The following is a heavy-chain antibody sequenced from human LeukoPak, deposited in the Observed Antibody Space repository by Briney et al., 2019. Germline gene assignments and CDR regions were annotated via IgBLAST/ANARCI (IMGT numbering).Heavy chain of an antibody. CDR3: AKGAASRGYTYVAN. CDR1: AFTFRSYA. Sequence: LPGGSLRLSCAASAFTFRSYAMIWVRQAPGKGLEWVSGISGSGGSTYYSDSAKGRFTVSRGNSNNTLYLQMNSLRAEDTAVYYCAKGAASRGYTYVANWGQGTLVTVSS. CDR2: ISGSGGST. J-gene: IGHJ4*02. V-gene: IGHV3-23*01. D-gene: IGHD5-18*01.